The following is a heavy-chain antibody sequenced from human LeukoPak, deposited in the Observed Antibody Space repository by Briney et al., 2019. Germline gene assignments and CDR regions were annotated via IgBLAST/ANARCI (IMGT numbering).Heavy chain of an antibody. CDR1: GFTFGDYA. V-gene: IGHV3-49*03. CDR3: ARGVPGATWFDP. Sequence: GGSLRLXCTTSGFTFGDYAMSWFRQAPGKGLEWVAFIRIKPYGATTEYAASVKGRFTISRDDSKTIAYLQMNSLKSEDTAVYYCARGVPGATWFDPWGQGTQVTVSS. J-gene: IGHJ5*02. CDR2: IRIKPYGATT. D-gene: IGHD1-1*01.